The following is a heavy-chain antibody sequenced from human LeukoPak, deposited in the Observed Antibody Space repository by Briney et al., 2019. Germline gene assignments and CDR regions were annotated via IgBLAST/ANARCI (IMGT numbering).Heavy chain of an antibody. D-gene: IGHD3-22*01. V-gene: IGHV3-33*08. Sequence: PGGSLRLSCAASAFPFRNYAMHWLRQAPGKGLEWVAVIWYDGSNKYYADSVKGRFTISRDNSKNTLYLQMNSLRAEDTAVYYCARDHPVVRNAFDIWGQGTMVTVSS. J-gene: IGHJ3*02. CDR3: ARDHPVVRNAFDI. CDR1: AFPFRNYA. CDR2: IWYDGSNK.